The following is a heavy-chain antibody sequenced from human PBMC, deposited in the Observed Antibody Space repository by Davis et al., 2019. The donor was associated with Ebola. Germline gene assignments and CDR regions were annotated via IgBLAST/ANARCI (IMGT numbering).Heavy chain of an antibody. Sequence: ASVKVSCKASGYTFTSYAMHWVRQAPGQRLEWMGWINAGNGNTKYSQKFQGRVTITRDTSASTAYMELSSLRSEDTAVYYCARDLAVAGTPHIYWGQGTLVTVSS. V-gene: IGHV1-3*01. D-gene: IGHD6-19*01. CDR3: ARDLAVAGTPHIY. J-gene: IGHJ4*02. CDR1: GYTFTSYA. CDR2: INAGNGNT.